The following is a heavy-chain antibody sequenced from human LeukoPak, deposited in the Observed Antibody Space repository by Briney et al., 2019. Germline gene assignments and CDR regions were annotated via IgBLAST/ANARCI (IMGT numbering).Heavy chain of an antibody. CDR1: GYTLTELS. Sequence: GASVKVSCKVSGYTLTELSMHWVRQAPGKGLEWMGGFDPEDGETIYAQKFQGRVTMTEDTSTDTAYMELSSLRSEDTAVYYCATDHVKVGATSTFDYWGQGTLVTVSS. J-gene: IGHJ4*02. V-gene: IGHV1-24*01. CDR2: FDPEDGET. CDR3: ATDHVKVGATSTFDY. D-gene: IGHD1-26*01.